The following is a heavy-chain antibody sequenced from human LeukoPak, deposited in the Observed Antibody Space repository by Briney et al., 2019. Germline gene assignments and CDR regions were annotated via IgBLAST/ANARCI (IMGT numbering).Heavy chain of an antibody. Sequence: GVSLRLSCVPSGFSFSSYEMNWARQAPGKGLEGVSYISSSGNIIYYADSVKGRFTISRDNAKNSLYLQMNSQRIEDTAVYYCARDRKYTYGYYFDYWGQGALVTVSS. CDR1: GFSFSSYE. J-gene: IGHJ4*02. D-gene: IGHD5-18*01. CDR3: ARDRKYTYGYYFDY. CDR2: ISSSGNII. V-gene: IGHV3-48*03.